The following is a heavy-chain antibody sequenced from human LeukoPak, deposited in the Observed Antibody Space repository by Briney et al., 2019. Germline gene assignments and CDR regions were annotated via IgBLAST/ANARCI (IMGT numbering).Heavy chain of an antibody. V-gene: IGHV4-59*01. CDR3: ARGFYDSSAYDYYFDY. D-gene: IGHD3-22*01. Sequence: SETLSLTCTVSGGSISGYYWSWIRQPPGKGLEWIGYIYYSGSTNYNPSLKSRVTISVDTSKNQFSLKLSSVTAADTAVYYCARGFYDSSAYDYYFDYWGQGTLVTVPS. CDR1: GGSISGYY. CDR2: IYYSGST. J-gene: IGHJ4*02.